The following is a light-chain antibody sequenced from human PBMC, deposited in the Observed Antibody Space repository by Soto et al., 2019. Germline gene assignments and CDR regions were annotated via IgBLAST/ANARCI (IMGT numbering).Light chain of an antibody. V-gene: IGLV2-14*01. Sequence: QSALTQPASVSGSPGQSITISCTGTSSDVGVYNYVSWYQHHPGKAPKLMIYEVSNRPSGVSNRFSGSKSGNTASLTISGLQAEDEADYYCSSYTSSSTGVFGTGTKVTVL. CDR3: SSYTSSSTGV. CDR1: SSDVGVYNY. CDR2: EVS. J-gene: IGLJ1*01.